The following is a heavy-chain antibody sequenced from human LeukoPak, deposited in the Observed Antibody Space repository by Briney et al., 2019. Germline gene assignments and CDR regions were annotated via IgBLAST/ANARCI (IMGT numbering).Heavy chain of an antibody. D-gene: IGHD2-15*01. Sequence: GGSLRLSCAASGLTFDDYGMNWVRQAPGKGLEWVSCINWNSGSTGYADSVKGRFTISRDNAKNSLHLQMNSLRADDTAVYNCARVRYCCCGSCYYFDYWGQGTLLTVP. V-gene: IGHV3-20*01. J-gene: IGHJ4*02. CDR3: ARVRYCCCGSCYYFDY. CDR2: INWNSGST. CDR1: GLTFDDYG.